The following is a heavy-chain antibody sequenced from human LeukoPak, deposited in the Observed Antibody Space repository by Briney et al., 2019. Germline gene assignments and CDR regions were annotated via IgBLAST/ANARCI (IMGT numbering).Heavy chain of an antibody. D-gene: IGHD5-12*01. CDR1: GFTFSSYW. Sequence: GGSLRLSCAAPGFTFSSYWMHWVRQAPGKGLVWVSRINSDGSSTSYADSVKGRFTISRDNAKNTLYLQMNSLRAEDTAVYYCARVSNSGYDFDYWGQGTLVTVSS. CDR3: ARVSNSGYDFDY. J-gene: IGHJ4*02. CDR2: INSDGSST. V-gene: IGHV3-74*01.